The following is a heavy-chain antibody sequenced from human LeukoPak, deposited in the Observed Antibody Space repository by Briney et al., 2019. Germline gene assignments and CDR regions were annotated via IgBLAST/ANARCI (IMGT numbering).Heavy chain of an antibody. V-gene: IGHV1-46*01. Sequence: ASVKVSCKASGYTFTSYYMHWVRQAPGQGLEWMGIINPSGGSTSYAQKFQGRVTMTRNTSISTAYMELSSLRSEDAAVYYCARVTGDLGFDYWGQGTLVTVSS. CDR2: INPSGGST. CDR1: GYTFTSYY. CDR3: ARVTGDLGFDY. J-gene: IGHJ4*02. D-gene: IGHD7-27*01.